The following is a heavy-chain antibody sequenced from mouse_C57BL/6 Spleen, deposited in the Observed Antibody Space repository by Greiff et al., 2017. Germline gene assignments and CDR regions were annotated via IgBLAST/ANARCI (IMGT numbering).Heavy chain of an antibody. V-gene: IGHV3-6*01. D-gene: IGHD2-4*01. CDR1: GYSITSGYY. J-gene: IGHJ2*01. Sequence: DVKLQESGPGLVKPSQSLSLTCSVTGYSITSGYYWNWIRQFPGNKLEWMGYISYDGSNNYNPSLKNRISITRDTSKNQFFLKLNSVTTEDTATYYCARGYYDYDAVDYWGQGTTLTVSS. CDR2: ISYDGSN. CDR3: ARGYYDYDAVDY.